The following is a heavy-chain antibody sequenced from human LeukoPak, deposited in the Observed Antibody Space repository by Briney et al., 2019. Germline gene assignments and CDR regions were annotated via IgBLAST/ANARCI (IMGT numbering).Heavy chain of an antibody. CDR1: VGSISSGNW. CDR3: ARLGNRYYDFWSGYYGGYGMDV. V-gene: IGHV4-4*02. Sequence: PSETLSLTCAVSVGSISSGNWWSWVRQSPGKGLEWIGEIYHNGTANYNPSLKSRVTISADRFTNHFSLKLTSVTAADTAVYYCARLGNRYYDFWSGYYGGYGMDVWGQGTTVTVSS. J-gene: IGHJ6*02. D-gene: IGHD3-3*01. CDR2: IYHNGTA.